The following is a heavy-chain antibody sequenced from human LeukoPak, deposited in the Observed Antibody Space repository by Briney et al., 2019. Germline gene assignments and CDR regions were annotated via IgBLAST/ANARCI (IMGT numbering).Heavy chain of an antibody. CDR3: ARDAIAAAGNYYYYYYMDV. Sequence: GRSLRLSCAASGFTLSSYAMHWVRQAPGKGLEWVAVISYDGSNKYYADSVKGRFTISRDNSKNTLYLQMNSLRAEDTAVYYCARDAIAAAGNYYYYYYMDVWGKGTTVTVSS. V-gene: IGHV3-30*01. CDR2: ISYDGSNK. D-gene: IGHD6-13*01. CDR1: GFTLSSYA. J-gene: IGHJ6*03.